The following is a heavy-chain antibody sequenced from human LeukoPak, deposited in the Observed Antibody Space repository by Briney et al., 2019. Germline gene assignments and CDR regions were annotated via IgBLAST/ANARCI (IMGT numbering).Heavy chain of an antibody. J-gene: IGHJ3*02. D-gene: IGHD7-27*01. CDR1: GYTFTGYY. CDR3: AREGGLTGDLSVDAFDI. V-gene: IGHV1-2*02. Sequence: ASVKVSCKASGYTFTGYYMHWVRQAPGQGLEWMGWINPNSGGTNYAQKFQGRVTMTRDTSISTAYMELSRLRSDDTAVYYCAREGGLTGDLSVDAFDIWGQGTMVTVSS. CDR2: INPNSGGT.